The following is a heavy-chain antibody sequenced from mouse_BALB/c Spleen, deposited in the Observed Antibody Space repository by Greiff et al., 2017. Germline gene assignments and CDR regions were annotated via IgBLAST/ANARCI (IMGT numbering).Heavy chain of an antibody. V-gene: IGHV14-3*02. CDR3: ARWGHYYGSSFDY. CDR1: GFNIKDTY. D-gene: IGHD1-1*01. J-gene: IGHJ2*01. CDR2: IDPANGNT. Sequence: VQLQQSGAELVKPGASVKLSCTASGFNIKDTYMHWVKQRPEQGLEWIGRIDPANGNTKYDPKFQGKATITADTSSNTAYLQLSSLTSEDTAVYYCARWGHYYGSSFDYWGQGTTLTVSS.